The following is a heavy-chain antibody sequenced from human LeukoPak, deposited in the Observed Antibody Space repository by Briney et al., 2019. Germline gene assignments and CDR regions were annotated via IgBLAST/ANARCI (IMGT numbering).Heavy chain of an antibody. J-gene: IGHJ6*02. V-gene: IGHV3-7*01. D-gene: IGHD2-2*01. CDR1: RLSFSRYW. Sequence: GGSLRLSCAASRLSFSRYWMSWVRQAPGKGLEWVANINQDGSEKYYVDSVKGRFTTSRDNAKNSLYMQMNSLRAEDTAVYYCGLYSSSQTAMDVWGQGTAVTVSS. CDR3: GLYSSSQTAMDV. CDR2: INQDGSEK.